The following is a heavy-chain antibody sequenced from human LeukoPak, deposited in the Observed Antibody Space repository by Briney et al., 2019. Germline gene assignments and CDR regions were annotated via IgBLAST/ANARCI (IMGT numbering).Heavy chain of an antibody. CDR2: IYYSGST. D-gene: IGHD6-13*01. Sequence: IPSETLSLTCTVSGGSISSYYWSWIRQPPGKGLEWIGYIYYSGSTNYNPSLKSRVTISVDTSKNQFSLKLSSVTAADTAVYHCASRSIAAAGFDYWGQGTLVTVSS. J-gene: IGHJ4*02. CDR1: GGSISSYY. V-gene: IGHV4-59*08. CDR3: ASRSIAAAGFDY.